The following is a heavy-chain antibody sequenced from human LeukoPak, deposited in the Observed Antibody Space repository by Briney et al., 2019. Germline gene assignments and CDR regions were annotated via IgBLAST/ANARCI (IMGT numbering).Heavy chain of an antibody. CDR1: GASISIGGYS. D-gene: IGHD6-13*01. CDR3: ARAETAAAGIFDY. CDR2: VYYSGRT. Sequence: PSETLSLTCAVSGASISIGGYSWAWIRQPPGKGLEWIGSVYYSGRTSYNPSLNSRVTISIDTSKNQFSLKLSSVTAADTAVYYCARAETAAAGIFDYWGQGTLVTVSS. J-gene: IGHJ4*02. V-gene: IGHV4-39*07.